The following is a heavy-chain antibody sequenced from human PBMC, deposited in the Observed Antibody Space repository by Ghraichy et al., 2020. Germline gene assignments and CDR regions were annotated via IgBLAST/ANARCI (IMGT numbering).Heavy chain of an antibody. CDR1: GGSISSYY. V-gene: IGHV4-59*01. CDR2: IYYSGST. CDR3: ARAYVWGSSIEYYFDY. J-gene: IGHJ4*02. Sequence: SETLSLTCTVSGGSISSYYWSWIRQPPGKGLEWIGYIYYSGSTNYNPSLKSRVTISVDTSKNQFSLKLSSVTAADTAVYYCARAYVWGSSIEYYFDYWGQGTLVTVSS. D-gene: IGHD3-16*01.